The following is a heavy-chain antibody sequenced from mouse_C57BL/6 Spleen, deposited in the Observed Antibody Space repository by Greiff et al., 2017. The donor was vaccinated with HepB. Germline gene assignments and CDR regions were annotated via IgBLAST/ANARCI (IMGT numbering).Heavy chain of an antibody. D-gene: IGHD1-1*01. CDR3: ARDGNYYGSSYGVFAY. V-gene: IGHV1-82*01. CDR2: IYPGDGDT. Sequence: QVHVKQSGPELVKPGASVKISCKASGYAFSSSWMNWVKQRPGKGLEWIGRIYPGDGDTNYNGKFKGKATLTADKSSSTAYMQLSSLTSEDSAVYFCARDGNYYGSSYGVFAYWGQGTLVTVSA. J-gene: IGHJ3*01. CDR1: GYAFSSSW.